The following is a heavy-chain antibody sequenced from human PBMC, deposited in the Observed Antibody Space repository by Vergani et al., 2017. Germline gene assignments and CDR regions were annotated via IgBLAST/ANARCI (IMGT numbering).Heavy chain of an antibody. CDR1: GFTFSDYY. J-gene: IGHJ6*03. CDR2: ISSSGSTI. V-gene: IGHV3-11*01. CDR3: ARDLRYGWGSSPNYYYYYYRDV. Sequence: QVQLVESGGGLVKPGGSLRLSCAASGFTFSDYYMSWIRQAPGKGLEWVSYISSSGSTIYYADSVKGRFTISRDNAKNSLYLQMNSLRAEDTAVYYCARDLRYGWGSSPNYYYYYYRDVGGKGTTVTVSS. D-gene: IGHD3-10*01.